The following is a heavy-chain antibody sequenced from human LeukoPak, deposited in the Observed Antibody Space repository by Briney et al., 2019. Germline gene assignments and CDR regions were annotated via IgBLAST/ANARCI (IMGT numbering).Heavy chain of an antibody. CDR2: MHITGST. J-gene: IGHJ4*02. V-gene: IGHV4-61*02. D-gene: IGHD5-18*01. CDR3: ARASFSAMLN. Sequence: SETLSLTCTVSGGSISSGSYYWSWIRQPAGKGLEGIGRMHITGSTNYNPSLKSRVTILVDTSKNQFSLKLNSVTAADTAVYYCARASFSAMLNWGQGTLVTVSS. CDR1: GGSISSGSYY.